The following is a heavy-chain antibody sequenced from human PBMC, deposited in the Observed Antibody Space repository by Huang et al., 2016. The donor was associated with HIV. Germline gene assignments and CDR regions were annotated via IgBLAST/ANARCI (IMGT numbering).Heavy chain of an antibody. Sequence: QVRLQESGPGLVKPSETLSLSCTVSGDSVSSHYWGWIRHPPGKGLEWIGTVYGSGTTKYNPRLKSRITISGDTSKNGFSLNITSVSAADTAMYFCVRDQGRLAVGGIDNWFDTWGQGALVTVSS. CDR1: GDSVSSHY. CDR2: VYGSGTT. CDR3: VRDQGRLAVGGIDNWFDT. J-gene: IGHJ5*02. D-gene: IGHD6-19*01. V-gene: IGHV4-59*02.